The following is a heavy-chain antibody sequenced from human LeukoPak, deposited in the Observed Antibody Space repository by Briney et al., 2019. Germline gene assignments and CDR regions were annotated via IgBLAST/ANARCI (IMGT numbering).Heavy chain of an antibody. CDR3: AVLAVPAVGY. V-gene: IGHV3-23*01. D-gene: IGHD2-15*01. CDR1: GFTFINYG. J-gene: IGHJ4*02. Sequence: PGGSLRLSCVVSGFTFINYGMSWVRQAPGKGLEWVSTIRASGDRTYYAESVKGRFTMSGDKSKNTLYLQMSNLRAEATAVYHCAVLAVPAVGYWGQGTLVTVSS. CDR2: IRASGDRT.